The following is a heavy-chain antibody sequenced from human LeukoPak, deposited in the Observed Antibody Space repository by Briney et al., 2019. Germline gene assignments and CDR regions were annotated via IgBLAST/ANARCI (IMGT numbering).Heavy chain of an antibody. CDR3: ASAGLTYGSGSYFVY. CDR2: ISFDGSNK. V-gene: IGHV3-30*04. J-gene: IGHJ4*02. CDR1: GFTFSTYA. D-gene: IGHD3-10*01. Sequence: GGSLRLSCAASGFTFSTYAMHWVRQAPGKGLEWVAIISFDGSNKYYADSVKGRFTISRDGSKNTLYLQMNSLRAEDTALYYCASAGLTYGSGSYFVYWGQGTLVTVSS.